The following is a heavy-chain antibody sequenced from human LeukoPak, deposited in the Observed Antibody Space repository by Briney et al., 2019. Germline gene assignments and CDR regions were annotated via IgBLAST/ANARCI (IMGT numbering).Heavy chain of an antibody. V-gene: IGHV3-48*01. D-gene: IGHD3-22*01. Sequence: GGSLRLSCAASGFTSSSYSMNWVRQAPGKGLEWVSYISSSSSTIYYADSVKGRFSISRDSAKNSLYLQMNSLRAEDTAVYYCARDGYVTMIDWGQGTLVTVSS. CDR3: ARDGYVTMID. CDR1: GFTSSSYS. CDR2: ISSSSSTI. J-gene: IGHJ4*02.